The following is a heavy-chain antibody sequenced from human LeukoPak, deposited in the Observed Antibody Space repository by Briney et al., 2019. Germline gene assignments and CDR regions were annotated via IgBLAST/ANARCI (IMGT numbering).Heavy chain of an antibody. J-gene: IGHJ3*02. Sequence: GGSLRLSCAASGFTFSSYWMSWVRQAPGKGLEWVANIKQDGSEKYYVDSVKGRFTISRDNAKNSLYLQMNSLRAEDTAVYYCAKEGIAAAGLDAFDIWGQGTMVTVSS. D-gene: IGHD6-13*01. V-gene: IGHV3-7*03. CDR2: IKQDGSEK. CDR1: GFTFSSYW. CDR3: AKEGIAAAGLDAFDI.